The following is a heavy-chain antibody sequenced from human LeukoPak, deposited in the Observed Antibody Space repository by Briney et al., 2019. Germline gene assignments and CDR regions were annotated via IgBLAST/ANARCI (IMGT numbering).Heavy chain of an antibody. CDR3: AEGGGFRVWDPWDN. CDR2: ITNSGENT. V-gene: IGHV3-23*01. CDR1: GFTFSSYG. J-gene: IGHJ4*02. D-gene: IGHD3-16*01. Sequence: PGGSLRLSCPASGFTFSSYGMSWVRQAPGKGLEWVSGITNSGENTYYADSGKGRFTISRDNSQNPLFLEMNSLRVEDTAVYYCAEGGGFRVWDPWDNWGQGTLITVSS.